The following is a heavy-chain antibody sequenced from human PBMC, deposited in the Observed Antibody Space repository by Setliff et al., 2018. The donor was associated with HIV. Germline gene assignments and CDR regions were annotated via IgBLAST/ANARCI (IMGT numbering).Heavy chain of an antibody. CDR1: GGSITSYF. Sequence: SETLSLTCTVSGGSITSYFWSWIRQPPGKGLEWIGYIYYSGSTNYNPSLKSRVTISVDTSKNQLSLKLNSVTAADTAVYFCAREIYGGNSRPFDYWGQGTLVTVSS. CDR2: IYYSGST. J-gene: IGHJ4*02. V-gene: IGHV4-59*01. D-gene: IGHD4-17*01. CDR3: AREIYGGNSRPFDY.